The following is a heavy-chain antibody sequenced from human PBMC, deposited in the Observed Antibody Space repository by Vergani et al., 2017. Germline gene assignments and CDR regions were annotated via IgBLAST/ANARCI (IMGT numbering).Heavy chain of an antibody. CDR2: INPSGGST. V-gene: IGHV1-46*01. D-gene: IGHD1-20*01. CDR1: GYTFTSYY. Sequence: QVQLVQSGAEVKKPGASVKVSCKASGYTFTSYYMHWVRQAPGQGLEWMGIINPSGGSTSYAQKFQGRVTMTRDTSTSTVYMELSSLRSDDTAVYYCARATGYNWNDGRLDYWGQGTLVTVSS. CDR3: ARATGYNWNDGRLDY. J-gene: IGHJ4*02.